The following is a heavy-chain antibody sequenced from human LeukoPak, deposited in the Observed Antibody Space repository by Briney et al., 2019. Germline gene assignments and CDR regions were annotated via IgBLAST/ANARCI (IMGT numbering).Heavy chain of an antibody. CDR3: ARDRRYYDEGAFDI. V-gene: IGHV3-30-3*01. Sequence: PGGSLRLSCAASGFTFSSYAMHWVRQAPGKGLEWVAVISYDGSNKYYADSVKGRFTISRDNSKNTLYLQMNSLRAEDTAVYYCARDRRYYDEGAFDIWGQGTMVTVSS. D-gene: IGHD3-22*01. J-gene: IGHJ3*02. CDR2: ISYDGSNK. CDR1: GFTFSSYA.